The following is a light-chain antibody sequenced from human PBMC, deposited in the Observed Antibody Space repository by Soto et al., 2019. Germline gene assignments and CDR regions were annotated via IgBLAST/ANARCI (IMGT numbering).Light chain of an antibody. CDR2: EGS. V-gene: IGLV2-23*01. CDR3: CSYAGSSTLYV. J-gene: IGLJ1*01. CDR1: SSDVGSYNL. Sequence: QSALTQPASVSGSPGQSITISCTGTSSDVGSYNLVSWYQQHPGKAPKLMIYEGSKRPSGVSNRFSGSKSGNTASLTTSGLQAEDEADYYCCSYAGSSTLYVFGTGTKVTVL.